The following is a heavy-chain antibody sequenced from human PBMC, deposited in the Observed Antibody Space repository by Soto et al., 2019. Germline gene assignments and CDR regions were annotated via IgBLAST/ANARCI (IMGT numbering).Heavy chain of an antibody. CDR3: ARVNVTTVTTFDY. CDR1: GGTFSSYA. V-gene: IGHV1-69*13. CDR2: IIPIFGTA. J-gene: IGHJ4*02. Sequence: SVKVSCKASGGTFSSYAISWVRQAPGQGLEWMGGIIPIFGTANYAQKFQGRVTITADESTSTAYMELSSLRSEDTAVYYCARVNVTTVTTFDYWGQGTLVTVSS. D-gene: IGHD4-17*01.